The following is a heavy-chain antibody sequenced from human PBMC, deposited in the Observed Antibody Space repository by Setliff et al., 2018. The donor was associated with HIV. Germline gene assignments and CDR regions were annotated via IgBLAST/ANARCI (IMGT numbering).Heavy chain of an antibody. CDR1: GGSMNANH. CDR3: ARTGYAFDV. CDR2: IHVSGST. Sequence: SETLSLTCTVSGGSMNANHWSWIRQSPGKGLEWIAYIHVSGSTYFNPSLSSRVTISIDTSNNQFSLRLSSVTAADTAVYYCARTGYAFDVWGLGTMVTVSS. V-gene: IGHV4-59*08. J-gene: IGHJ3*01.